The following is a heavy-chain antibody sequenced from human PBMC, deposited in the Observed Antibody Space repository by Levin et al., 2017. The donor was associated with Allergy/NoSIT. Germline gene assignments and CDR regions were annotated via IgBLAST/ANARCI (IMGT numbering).Heavy chain of an antibody. D-gene: IGHD3-3*01. J-gene: IGHJ3*02. Sequence: PSETLSLTCAVYGGSFSGYYWSWIRQPPGKGLEWIGEINHSGSTNYNPSLKSRVTISVDTSKNQFSLKLSSVTAADTAVYYCAREEPYDLGGDYNAFDSWGQGTMVTVSS. V-gene: IGHV4-34*01. CDR1: GGSFSGYY. CDR3: AREEPYDLGGDYNAFDS. CDR2: INHSGST.